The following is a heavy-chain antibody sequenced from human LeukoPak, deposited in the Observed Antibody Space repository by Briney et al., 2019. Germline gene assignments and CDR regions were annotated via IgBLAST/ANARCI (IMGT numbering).Heavy chain of an antibody. J-gene: IGHJ3*02. CDR3: ARVGPYYYGSGSGAFDI. Sequence: SETLSLTCTVSGYSISSGYYWGWIRQPPGKGLEWIGNVSHRGSTYYNPSLKSRVTISVDTSKNQFSLKLSSVTAADTAVYYCARVGPYYYGSGSGAFDIWGQGTMVTVSS. D-gene: IGHD3-10*01. V-gene: IGHV4-38-2*02. CDR2: VSHRGST. CDR1: GYSISSGYY.